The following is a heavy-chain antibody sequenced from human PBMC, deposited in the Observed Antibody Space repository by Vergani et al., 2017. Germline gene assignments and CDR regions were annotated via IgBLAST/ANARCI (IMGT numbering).Heavy chain of an antibody. CDR3: ATVGPGGSSWYGGGFDY. CDR2: FDPEDGET. D-gene: IGHD6-13*01. J-gene: IGHJ4*02. CDR1: GGTFSSYT. Sequence: QVQLVQSGAEVKKPGSSVKVSCKASGGTFSSYTISWVRQAPGQGLEWMGGFDPEDGETIYAQKFQGRVTMTEDTSTDTAYMELSSLRSEDTAVYYCATVGPGGSSWYGGGFDYWGQGTLVTVSS. V-gene: IGHV1-24*01.